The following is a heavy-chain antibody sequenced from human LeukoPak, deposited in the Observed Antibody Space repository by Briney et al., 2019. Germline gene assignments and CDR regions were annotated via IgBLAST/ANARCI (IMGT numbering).Heavy chain of an antibody. CDR3: ASAPVVVAARVYYMDV. CDR2: ISGYNGNT. CDR1: GYTFTSYH. Sequence: ASVKVSCKASGYTFTSYHITWVRQAPGQGLEWMGWISGYNGNTNYAQKFQGRVTITADKSTSTAYMELSSLRSEDTAVYYCASAPVVVAARVYYMDVWGKGTTVTVSS. D-gene: IGHD2-15*01. J-gene: IGHJ6*03. V-gene: IGHV1-18*01.